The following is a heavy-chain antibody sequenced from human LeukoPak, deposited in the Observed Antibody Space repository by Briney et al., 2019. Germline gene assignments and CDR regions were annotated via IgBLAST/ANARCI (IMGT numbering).Heavy chain of an antibody. CDR2: ISSSATTI. Sequence: GGSLRLSCAASGFTFSSYEMNWFRQAPGKGLEWVSYISSSATTIYYADSVKGRFTISRDNAKNSLYLQMNSLRAEDTAVYYCAKDPPYYSYGMDVWGQGTTVTVSS. CDR1: GFTFSSYE. D-gene: IGHD3-10*01. CDR3: AKDPPYYSYGMDV. J-gene: IGHJ6*02. V-gene: IGHV3-48*03.